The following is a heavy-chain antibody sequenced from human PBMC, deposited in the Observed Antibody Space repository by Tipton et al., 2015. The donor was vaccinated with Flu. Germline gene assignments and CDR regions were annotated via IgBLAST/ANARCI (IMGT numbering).Heavy chain of an antibody. J-gene: IGHJ4*02. Sequence: SLRLSCAASGFTFSGYSMTWVRQAPGKGLEWISYISPTGNIIHYADSVKGRFTISRDNAKNSVYLQMDRLRVDDTAVYYCASEEGYWGQGTLVTVSS. V-gene: IGHV3-48*03. CDR3: ASEEGY. CDR1: GFTFSGYS. CDR2: ISPTGNII.